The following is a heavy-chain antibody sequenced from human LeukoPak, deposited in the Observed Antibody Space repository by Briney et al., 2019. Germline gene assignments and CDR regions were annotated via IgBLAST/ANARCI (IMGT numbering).Heavy chain of an antibody. CDR1: GFTFSSYS. D-gene: IGHD3-3*01. CDR2: ISSSSSYI. CDR3: ARDRGGTDDFWSGYYTGYFDY. J-gene: IGHJ4*02. Sequence: GGSLRLSCAASGFTFSSYSMNWVRQAPGKGLEWVSSISSSSSYIYYADSVKGRFTISRDNAKNSLYLQMNSLRVEDTAVFYCARDRGGTDDFWSGYYTGYFDYRGQGTLVTVSS. V-gene: IGHV3-21*01.